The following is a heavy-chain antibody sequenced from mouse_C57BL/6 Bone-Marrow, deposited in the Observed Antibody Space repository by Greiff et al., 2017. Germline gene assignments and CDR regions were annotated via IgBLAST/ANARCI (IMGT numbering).Heavy chain of an antibody. V-gene: IGHV1-19*01. CDR2: INPYNGGT. Sequence: EVKLMESGPVLVKPGASVKMSCKASGYTFTDYYMNWVKQSHGKSLEWIGVINPYNGGTSYNQKFKGKATLTVDKSSSTAYMELNSLTSEDSAVYYCARELLRAYWGQGTLVTVSA. D-gene: IGHD2-12*01. CDR1: GYTFTDYY. CDR3: ARELLRAY. J-gene: IGHJ3*01.